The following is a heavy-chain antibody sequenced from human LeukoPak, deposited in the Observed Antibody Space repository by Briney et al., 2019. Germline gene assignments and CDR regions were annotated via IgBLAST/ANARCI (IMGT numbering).Heavy chain of an antibody. V-gene: IGHV4-59*01. CDR3: ARKNLDPYYGMDV. CDR1: GGSISSYY. CDR2: IYYSGST. Sequence: SETLSLTCTVSGGSISSYYWSWIRQPPGKGLEWIGYIYYSGSTNYNPSLKSRVTISVDTSKNQFSLKPSSVTAADTAVYYCARKNLDPYYGMDVWGQGTTVTVSS. J-gene: IGHJ6*02.